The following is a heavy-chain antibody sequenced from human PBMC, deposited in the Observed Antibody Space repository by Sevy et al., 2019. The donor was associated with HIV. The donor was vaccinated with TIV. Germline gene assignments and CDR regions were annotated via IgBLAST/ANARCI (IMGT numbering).Heavy chain of an antibody. D-gene: IGHD3-10*01. Sequence: GGSLRLSCAASGFTFSSYEMNWVRQAPGKGLEWVSYISSSGSTIYYADSVKGRFTISRDNAKNSLYLQMNSLRAEDTAVYYCARFFHTLTKGRYDAFDIWGQGTMVTVSS. J-gene: IGHJ3*02. CDR1: GFTFSSYE. CDR3: ARFFHTLTKGRYDAFDI. CDR2: ISSSGSTI. V-gene: IGHV3-48*03.